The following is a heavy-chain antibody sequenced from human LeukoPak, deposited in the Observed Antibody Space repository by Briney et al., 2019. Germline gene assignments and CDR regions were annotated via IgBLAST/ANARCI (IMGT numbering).Heavy chain of an antibody. CDR3: AREYSRYYYDSSGYTDY. D-gene: IGHD3-22*01. J-gene: IGHJ4*02. CDR2: IKQDGSEK. Sequence: GGSLRLSCAASGFTFSSYWMSWVRQAPGKGLEWVANIKQDGSEKYYVDSVKSRFTISRDNAKNSLYLQMNSLRAEDTAVYYCAREYSRYYYDSSGYTDYWGQGTLVTVSS. V-gene: IGHV3-7*01. CDR1: GFTFSSYW.